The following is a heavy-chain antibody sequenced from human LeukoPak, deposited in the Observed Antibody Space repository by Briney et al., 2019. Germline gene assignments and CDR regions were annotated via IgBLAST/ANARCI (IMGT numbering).Heavy chain of an antibody. Sequence: GGSLRLYCTASGFTFSTYWMDWVRRAPGRGLEWVANINQDGSEKYYVDSVKGRFTISRDNAKNSLYLQMNSLRAEDTATYYCTRSLDYWGQGIQVTVSS. J-gene: IGHJ4*02. CDR2: INQDGSEK. CDR3: TRSLDY. V-gene: IGHV3-7*01. CDR1: GFTFSTYW.